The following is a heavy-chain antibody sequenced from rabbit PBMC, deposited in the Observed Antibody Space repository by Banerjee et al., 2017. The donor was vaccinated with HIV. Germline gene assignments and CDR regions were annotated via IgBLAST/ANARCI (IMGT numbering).Heavy chain of an antibody. CDR3: ARDLAGVVGWNLNL. CDR2: IYTGSSGNA. Sequence: QEQLEESGGDLVKPEGSLTLTCTASGFSFSNRYVMCWVRQAPGKGLEWIACIYTGSSGNAVYASWAKGRFTISKTSSTTVTLQMTSLTAADTATYFCARDLAGVVGWNLNLWGPGTLVTVS. D-gene: IGHD4-1*01. J-gene: IGHJ4*01. CDR1: GFSFSNRYV. V-gene: IGHV1S45*01.